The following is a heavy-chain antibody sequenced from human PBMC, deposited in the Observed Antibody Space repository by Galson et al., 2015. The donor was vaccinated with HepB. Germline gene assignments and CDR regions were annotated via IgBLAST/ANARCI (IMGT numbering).Heavy chain of an antibody. V-gene: IGHV5-51*01. Sequence: QSGAEVKKPGESLKISCKGSGYSFTSYWIGWVRQMPGKGLEWMGIIYPGDSDTRYSPSFQGQVTISADKSISTAYLQWSSLKASDTAMYYCARHGEYSSSSTYITVPLPPTPYYYYGMDVWGQGTTVTVSS. D-gene: IGHD6-6*01. CDR2: IYPGDSDT. CDR3: ARHGEYSSSSTYITVPLPPTPYYYYGMDV. J-gene: IGHJ6*02. CDR1: GYSFTSYW.